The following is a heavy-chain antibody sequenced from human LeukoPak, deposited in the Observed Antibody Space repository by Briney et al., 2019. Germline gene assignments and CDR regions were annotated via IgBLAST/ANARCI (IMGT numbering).Heavy chain of an antibody. J-gene: IGHJ4*02. CDR1: GFTFSDYY. D-gene: IGHD4-17*01. V-gene: IGHV3-11*04. CDR3: ARVRIPTVTTGVHYFDY. Sequence: TGGSLRISCAASGFTFSDYYMSWIRQAPGKGLEWVSYISSSGSTIYYADSVKGRFTISRDNAKNSLYLQMNSPRAEDTAVYYCARVRIPTVTTGVHYFDYWGQGTLVTVSS. CDR2: ISSSGSTI.